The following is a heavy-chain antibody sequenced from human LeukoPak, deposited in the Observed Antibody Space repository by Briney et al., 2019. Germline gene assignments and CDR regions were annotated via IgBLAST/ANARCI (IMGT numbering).Heavy chain of an antibody. Sequence: SSETLSLTCTVSGGSISSSSYYWGWIRQPPGKGLEWIGSIYYSGSTYYNPSLKSRVTISVDTSKNQFSLKLSSVTAADTAVYYCARLEALAPDHWGQGTVITVSS. CDR3: ARLEALAPDH. D-gene: IGHD6-6*01. CDR2: IYYSGST. V-gene: IGHV4-39*01. CDR1: GGSISSSSYY. J-gene: IGHJ4*02.